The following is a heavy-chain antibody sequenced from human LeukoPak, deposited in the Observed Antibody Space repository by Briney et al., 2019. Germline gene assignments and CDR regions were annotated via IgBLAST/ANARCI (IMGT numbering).Heavy chain of an antibody. V-gene: IGHV1-8*03. Sequence: ASVKVSCKASGYTFTSYDINWVRQATGQGLEWMGWMNPNSGNTGYAQKFQGRVTITRNTSISTAYMELSSLRSEDTAVYYCARGHRPLLPGYSNYDWFDPWGQGTLVTVSS. CDR1: GYTFTSYD. J-gene: IGHJ5*02. D-gene: IGHD4-11*01. CDR3: ARGHRPLLPGYSNYDWFDP. CDR2: MNPNSGNT.